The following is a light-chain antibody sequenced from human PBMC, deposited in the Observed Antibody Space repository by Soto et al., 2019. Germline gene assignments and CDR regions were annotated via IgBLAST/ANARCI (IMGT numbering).Light chain of an antibody. Sequence: IVLTQSPANMSLSPGERATLSCRASRSVSSYLAWYQQKPGQAPRLLIYDASNRATGIPARFSGSGSGTDFSLTISSLEPEDFAIDYCQQRSNWPAITFGQGTRLEIK. CDR1: RSVSSY. J-gene: IGKJ5*01. CDR2: DAS. CDR3: QQRSNWPAIT. V-gene: IGKV3-11*01.